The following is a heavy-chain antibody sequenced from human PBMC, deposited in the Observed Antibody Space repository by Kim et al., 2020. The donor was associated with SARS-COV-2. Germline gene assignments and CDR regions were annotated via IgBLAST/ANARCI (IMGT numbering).Heavy chain of an antibody. CDR2: IKQDGSEK. V-gene: IGHV3-7*01. Sequence: GGSLRLSCAASGFTFSSYWMSWVCQAPGKGLEWVANIKQDGSEKYYVDSVKGRFTISRDNAKNSLYLQMNSLRAEDTAVYYCARGHSGYDQYYGMDVWGQGTTVTVSS. CDR3: ARGHSGYDQYYGMDV. J-gene: IGHJ6*02. D-gene: IGHD5-12*01. CDR1: GFTFSSYW.